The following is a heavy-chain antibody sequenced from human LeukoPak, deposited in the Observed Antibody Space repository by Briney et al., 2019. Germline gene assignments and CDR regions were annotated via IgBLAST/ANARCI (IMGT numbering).Heavy chain of an antibody. CDR1: GGTFSSYA. CDR3: ARAPQPPGSGGSWLLYYYYYMDV. CDR2: IIPIFGTA. V-gene: IGHV1-69*13. Sequence: ASVKVSCKASGGTFSSYAISWVRQAPGQGLEWIGGIIPIFGTANYAQKFQGRVTITADESTSTAYMELSSLRSEDTAVYYCARAPQPPGSGGSWLLYYYYYMDVWGKGTTVTVSS. D-gene: IGHD2-15*01. J-gene: IGHJ6*03.